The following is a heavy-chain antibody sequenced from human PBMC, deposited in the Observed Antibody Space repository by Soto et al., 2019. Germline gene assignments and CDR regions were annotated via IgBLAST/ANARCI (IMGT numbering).Heavy chain of an antibody. CDR1: GFVFKNYG. D-gene: IGHD1-1*01. V-gene: IGHV3-33*01. CDR3: AREDLNSRSQKGIIDY. Sequence: GGSLRLSCAASGFVFKNYGMHWVRQAPGKGLEWVAVIWYDGINKYYADSVKGRFTISRDNSKNTLYLQMDNLRVEDTAMYYCAREDLNSRSQKGIIDYWGQGTLVTVSS. CDR2: IWYDGINK. J-gene: IGHJ4*02.